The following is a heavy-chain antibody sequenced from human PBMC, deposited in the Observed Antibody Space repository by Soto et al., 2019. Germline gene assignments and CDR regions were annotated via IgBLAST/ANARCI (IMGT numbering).Heavy chain of an antibody. D-gene: IGHD6-19*01. CDR2: IQSDGSTT. Sequence: EVQLVESGGGSVQPGGSLRLSCAVSGFPLSSYWMHWVRQAPGKGLVWGSRIQSDGSTTEYADSVKGRFTISRDNAKNTLCLQMDSLRVEDTAVYYCARENAVAGTTFAYWGQGTLVTDSS. J-gene: IGHJ4*02. CDR1: GFPLSSYW. CDR3: ARENAVAGTTFAY. V-gene: IGHV3-74*03.